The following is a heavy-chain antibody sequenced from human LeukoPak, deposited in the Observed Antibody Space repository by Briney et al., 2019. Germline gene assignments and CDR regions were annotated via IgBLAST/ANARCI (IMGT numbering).Heavy chain of an antibody. CDR3: ARDGKPYTAMVRYYFDY. J-gene: IGHJ4*02. CDR1: GFTFSSYG. D-gene: IGHD5-18*01. V-gene: IGHV3-30*02. Sequence: GGSLRLSCAASGFTFSSYGMHWVRQAPGKGLEWVAFIRYDGSNKYYADSVKGRFTISRDNAKNSLYLQMNSLRAEDTAVYYCARDGKPYTAMVRYYFDYSGQGTLVTVSS. CDR2: IRYDGSNK.